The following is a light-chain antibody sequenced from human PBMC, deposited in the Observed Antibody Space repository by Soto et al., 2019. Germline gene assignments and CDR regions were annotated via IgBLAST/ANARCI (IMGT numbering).Light chain of an antibody. CDR3: QSYNDWPFA. J-gene: IGKJ2*01. CDR1: ESLFGF. CDR2: GVS. Sequence: DIVLTQSPATLSVSPGDRVTLSCRASESLFGFLAWYQQKPGQAPRLLMYGVSTRAIGIPARCSGGGSATDFTLTISSLQSEDSAFFFCQSYNDWPFASGLGTRLEI. V-gene: IGKV3-15*01.